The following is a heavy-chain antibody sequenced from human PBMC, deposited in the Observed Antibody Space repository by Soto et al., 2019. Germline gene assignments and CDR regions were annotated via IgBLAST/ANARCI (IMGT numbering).Heavy chain of an antibody. CDR2: IYYSGST. CDR3: ARDHVGIAARTDAFDI. Sequence: SETLSLTCTVSGGSISSYYWSWIRQPPGKGLEWIGYIYYSGSTNYNPSLKSRVTISVDTSKNQFSLKLSSVTAADTAVYYCARDHVGIAARTDAFDIWGQGTMVPVSS. CDR1: GGSISSYY. V-gene: IGHV4-59*01. J-gene: IGHJ3*02. D-gene: IGHD6-6*01.